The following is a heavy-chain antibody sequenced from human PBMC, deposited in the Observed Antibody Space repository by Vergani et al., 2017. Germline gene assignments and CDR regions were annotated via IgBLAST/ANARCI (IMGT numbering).Heavy chain of an antibody. V-gene: IGHV1-69*01. J-gene: IGHJ4*02. Sequence: QVLLVQSGAEVKKPGASVRVSCKASGGTFSSYAISWVRQAPGQGLEWMGGIIPIFGTANYAQKFQGRVTITADESTSTAYMELSSLRSEDTAVYYCASSGPYCSGGSCYNYWGQGTLVTVSS. CDR1: GGTFSSYA. CDR2: IIPIFGTA. D-gene: IGHD2-15*01. CDR3: ASSGPYCSGGSCYNY.